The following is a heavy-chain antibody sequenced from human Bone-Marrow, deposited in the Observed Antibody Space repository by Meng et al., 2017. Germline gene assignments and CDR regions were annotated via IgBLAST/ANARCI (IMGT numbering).Heavy chain of an antibody. CDR3: ASLYGDSSVWYLDL. CDR1: GGSISSGNHY. J-gene: IGHJ2*01. Sequence: VQLQDPGPGLVKPSQTLSLTCTVSGGSISSGNHYWSWIRQHPGKGLEYIGYIYYSGSTYYNPSLKSRVIISVDTSKNQFSLRLNSVTAADTAVYYCASLYGDSSVWYLDLWGRGTLVTVSS. V-gene: IGHV4-31*03. D-gene: IGHD4-17*01. CDR2: IYYSGST.